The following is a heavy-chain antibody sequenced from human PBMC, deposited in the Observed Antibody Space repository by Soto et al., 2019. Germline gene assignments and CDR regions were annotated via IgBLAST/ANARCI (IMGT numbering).Heavy chain of an antibody. D-gene: IGHD6-13*01. CDR2: ISSSSSYI. V-gene: IGHV3-21*01. CDR1: GFTFSSYS. J-gene: IGHJ4*02. CDR3: SMEGGAPSTSWSLGYFDY. Sequence: GGSLRLSCAASGFTFSSYSMNWVRQAPGKGLEWVSSISSSSSYIYYADSVKGRFTISRDNAKNSLYLQMNSLRAEDTAVYFCSMEGGAPSTSWSLGYFDYWGQGAPVTVSS.